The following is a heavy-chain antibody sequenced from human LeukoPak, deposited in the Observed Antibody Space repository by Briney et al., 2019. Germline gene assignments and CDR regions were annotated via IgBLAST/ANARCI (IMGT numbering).Heavy chain of an antibody. CDR1: ESTFGTYS. CDR2: IGGDGTKI. J-gene: IGHJ4*02. V-gene: IGHV3-48*01. CDR3: ARDGGAWAFDY. D-gene: IGHD4-17*01. Sequence: GGSLRLSCAPSESTFGTYSLSWVRQAPGKGLEWVSYIGGDGTKIHYADSVKGRFTISRDNAKNSLSLQMNSLRAEDTGVYYCARDGGAWAFDYWGQGTLVTVSS.